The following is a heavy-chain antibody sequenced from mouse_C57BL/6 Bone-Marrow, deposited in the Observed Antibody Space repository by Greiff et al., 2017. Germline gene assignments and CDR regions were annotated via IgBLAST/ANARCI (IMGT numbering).Heavy chain of an antibody. Sequence: EVKLQESGGGLVQPKGSLKLSCAASGFSFNTYAMNWVRQAPGKGLEWVARIRSKSNNYATYYADSVKDRFTISRDDSESMLYLQKNNLKTEDTAMYYCLSQVIYYGSSYVYWYFEVWGTGTTVTVSS. D-gene: IGHD1-1*01. J-gene: IGHJ1*03. CDR2: IRSKSNNYAT. CDR3: LSQVIYYGSSYVYWYFEV. CDR1: GFSFNTYA. V-gene: IGHV10-1*01.